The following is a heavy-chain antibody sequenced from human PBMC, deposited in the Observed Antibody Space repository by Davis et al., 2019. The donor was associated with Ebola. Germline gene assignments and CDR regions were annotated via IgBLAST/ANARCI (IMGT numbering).Heavy chain of an antibody. J-gene: IGHJ5*02. CDR1: GGSISSSNW. V-gene: IGHV4-4*02. CDR3: ARGRTTFIAATWFDP. D-gene: IGHD6-13*01. CDR2: IYHSGST. Sequence: PSETLSLTCAVSGGSISSSNWWSWVRQPPGKGLEWIGEIYHSGSTNYNPSLKSRVTISVDKSKNQFSLKLSPVTAADTAVYYCARGRTTFIAATWFDPWGQGTLVTVSS.